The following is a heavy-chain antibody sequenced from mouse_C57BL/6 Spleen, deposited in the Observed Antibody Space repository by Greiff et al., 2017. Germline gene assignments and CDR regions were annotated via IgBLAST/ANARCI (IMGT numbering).Heavy chain of an antibody. CDR1: GFTFSDYG. V-gene: IGHV5-17*01. CDR3: ARRSNLYAMDY. CDR2: ISSGSSTI. Sequence: EVKLVESGGGLVKPGGSLKLSCAASGFTFSDYGMHWVRQAPEKGLEWVAYISSGSSTIYYADTVKGRFTISRDNAKNTLFLQMTSLRSEDTAMYYCARRSNLYAMDYWGQGTSVTVSS. J-gene: IGHJ4*01. D-gene: IGHD2-5*01.